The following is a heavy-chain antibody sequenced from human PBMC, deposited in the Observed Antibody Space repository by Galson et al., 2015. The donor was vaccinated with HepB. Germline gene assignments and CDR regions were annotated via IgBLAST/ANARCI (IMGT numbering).Heavy chain of an antibody. CDR1: GGSFSTYA. CDR2: IIPIFGAA. CDR3: ARDASSSHVFSGGMDV. D-gene: IGHD6-13*01. V-gene: IGHV1-69*13. Sequence: SVKVSCKASGGSFSTYAINWVRQAPGQGLEWMGGIIPIFGAANYAQKFQGRVTITADESRSTGYMEMRSLKSDDTAVFYCARDASSSHVFSGGMDVWGQGAAVTVSS. J-gene: IGHJ6*02.